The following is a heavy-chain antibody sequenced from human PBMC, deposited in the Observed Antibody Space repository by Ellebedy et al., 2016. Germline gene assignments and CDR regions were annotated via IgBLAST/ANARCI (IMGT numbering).Heavy chain of an antibody. CDR1: GFTFSSYA. CDR2: ISGSGGST. J-gene: IGHJ5*02. CDR3: AKDSTALWFGINWFDP. V-gene: IGHV3-23*01. Sequence: GGSLRLXCAASGFTFSSYAMSWVRQAPGKGLEWVSAISGSGGSTYYADSVKGRFTISRDNSKNTLYLQMNSLRAEDTAVYYCAKDSTALWFGINWFDPWGQGTLVTVSS. D-gene: IGHD3-10*01.